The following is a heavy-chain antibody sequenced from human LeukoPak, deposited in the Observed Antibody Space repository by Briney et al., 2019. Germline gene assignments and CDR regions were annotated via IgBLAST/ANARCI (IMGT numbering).Heavy chain of an antibody. CDR2: INPSGGRT. D-gene: IGHD5-12*01. V-gene: IGHV1-46*01. CDR3: ARGGWLRHPYYYYYMDV. Sequence: ASVTVSCKASGYTFTGYYMHWVRQAPGQGLEWMGIINPSGGRTSYAQKLQGRVTMTRDMSTSTVYMELSSLRSEDTAVYYCARGGWLRHPYYYYYMDVWGKGTTVTVSS. J-gene: IGHJ6*03. CDR1: GYTFTGYY.